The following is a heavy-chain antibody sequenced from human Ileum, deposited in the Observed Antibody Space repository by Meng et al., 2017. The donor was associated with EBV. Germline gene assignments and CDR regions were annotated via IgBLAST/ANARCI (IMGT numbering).Heavy chain of an antibody. CDR1: GSTFSVYG. Sequence: QVQLVQSGPEVKNPGSSVKVSCKSSGSTFSVYGITWVRQAPGQGLEWMGWINSNTGNSTYAQGFTGRFVFSLDTSVSTAYLHINSLKTEDTAVYYCAREVGQGWYYFDYWGQGTLVTVSS. J-gene: IGHJ4*02. V-gene: IGHV7-4-1*02. CDR2: INSNTGNS. CDR3: AREVGQGWYYFDY. D-gene: IGHD6-19*01.